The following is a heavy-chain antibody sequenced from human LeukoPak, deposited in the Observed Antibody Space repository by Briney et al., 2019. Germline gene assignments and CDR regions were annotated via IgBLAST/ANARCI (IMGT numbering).Heavy chain of an antibody. CDR2: INGDGSTT. J-gene: IGHJ4*02. Sequence: GGSLRLSCAASGYTLNSYWVHWVRQGPGKGLVWVSRINGDGSTTGYADSVKGRITISRDSAKSTLYLHMNSLRVEDTAVYYCARAGYSSGWYYFDSWGQGTLVTVSS. V-gene: IGHV3-74*01. CDR3: ARAGYSSGWYYFDS. CDR1: GYTLNSYW. D-gene: IGHD6-19*01.